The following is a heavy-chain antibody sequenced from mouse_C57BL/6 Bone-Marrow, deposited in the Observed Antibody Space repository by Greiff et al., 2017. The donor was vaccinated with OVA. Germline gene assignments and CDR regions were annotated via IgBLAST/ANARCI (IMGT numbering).Heavy chain of an antibody. V-gene: IGHV3-6*01. Sequence: EVQLVESGPGLVKPSQSLSLTCSVTGYSITSGYYWNWIRQFPGNKLEWMGYISYDGSNNYNPSLKNRISITRDTSKNQFFLKLNSVTTEDTATYYCAREGYGSYYFDYWGQGTTLTVSS. J-gene: IGHJ2*01. CDR1: GYSITSGYY. CDR3: AREGYGSYYFDY. D-gene: IGHD1-2*01. CDR2: ISYDGSN.